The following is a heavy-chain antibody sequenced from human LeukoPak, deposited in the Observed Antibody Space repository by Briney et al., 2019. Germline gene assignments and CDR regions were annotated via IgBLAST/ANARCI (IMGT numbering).Heavy chain of an antibody. CDR3: AKGLINDWSAREF. J-gene: IGHJ4*02. D-gene: IGHD3-9*01. CDR2: ISGSGGST. Sequence: PGGSPRLSCAASGFIFSSYAMSWVRQAPGKGLEWVSTISGSGGSTYYADSVKGRFTISRDNFKNTLYLQMNSLRGEDTAIYYCAKGLINDWSAREFWGQGTLVTVST. V-gene: IGHV3-23*01. CDR1: GFIFSSYA.